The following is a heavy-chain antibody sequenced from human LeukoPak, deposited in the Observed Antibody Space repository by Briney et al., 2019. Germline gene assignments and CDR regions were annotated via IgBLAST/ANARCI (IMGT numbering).Heavy chain of an antibody. Sequence: PGGSLRLSCAASGFTFSSYGMHWVRQAPGKGLEWVAFIRYDGSNKYYADSVKGRFTISRDNSKNTLYLQMNSLRAEDTAVYYCAKGISIFQDAFDIWGQGTMVTVSS. CDR2: IRYDGSNK. J-gene: IGHJ3*02. D-gene: IGHD3-3*01. CDR3: AKGISIFQDAFDI. CDR1: GFTFSSYG. V-gene: IGHV3-30*02.